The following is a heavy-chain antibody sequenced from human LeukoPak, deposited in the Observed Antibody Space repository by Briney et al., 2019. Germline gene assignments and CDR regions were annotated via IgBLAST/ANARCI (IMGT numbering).Heavy chain of an antibody. CDR3: AREGVTGWPYNWFDP. J-gene: IGHJ5*02. D-gene: IGHD2-21*02. CDR2: INPNSGDT. CDR1: GYTFTDYY. V-gene: IGHV1-2*02. Sequence: GASVKVSCKASGYTFTDYYLHWVRRAPGQGLEWMGWINPNSGDTNYAQKFQGRVTMTRDTSISTAYMEVRRLRSDDTAVYFCAREGVTGWPYNWFDPWGQGTLVTVSS.